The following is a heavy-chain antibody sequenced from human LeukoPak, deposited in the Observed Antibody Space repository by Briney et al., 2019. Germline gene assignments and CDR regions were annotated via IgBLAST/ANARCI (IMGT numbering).Heavy chain of an antibody. CDR1: GGSIGSYY. V-gene: IGHV4-59*01. Sequence: SETLSLTCTVSGGSIGSYYWNWIRQAPGKGLEWIGYIRYSGSTNHNSSLKSRVTLSVDTSRNQYSLKLSSVTAADTAVYYCARDGVAGGFDYWGQGTLVTVSS. CDR2: IRYSGST. J-gene: IGHJ4*02. D-gene: IGHD6-19*01. CDR3: ARDGVAGGFDY.